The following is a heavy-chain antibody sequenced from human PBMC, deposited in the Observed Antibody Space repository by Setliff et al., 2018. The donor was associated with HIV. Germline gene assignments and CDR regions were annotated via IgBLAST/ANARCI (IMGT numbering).Heavy chain of an antibody. CDR2: IIPIFGTA. V-gene: IGHV1-69*13. Sequence: ASVKVSCKASGGTFSSYAISWVRQAPGQGLEWMGGIIPIFGTAIYAQKFQGRVTITADESTSTVYMELRSLTSKDTAMYYCARDAGYIGSSWDRWGQGTLVTVSS. CDR3: ARDAGYIGSSWDR. J-gene: IGHJ4*02. D-gene: IGHD5-12*01. CDR1: GGTFSSYA.